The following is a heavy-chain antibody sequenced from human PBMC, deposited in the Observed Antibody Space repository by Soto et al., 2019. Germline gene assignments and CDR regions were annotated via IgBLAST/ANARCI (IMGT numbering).Heavy chain of an antibody. D-gene: IGHD3-9*01. CDR1: GFTFSAYG. V-gene: IGHV3-30*18. CDR3: VKEEYYDILTGSRGDAFDI. J-gene: IGHJ3*02. CDR2: ISHDGRNK. Sequence: PGGSLRLSCAASGFTFSAYGIHWVRQAPAKGLEWVAVISHDGRNKYYADSVKGRFAVSRDNSKNTLYLQMNSLRAEDTAVYYCVKEEYYDILTGSRGDAFDIWSQGTMVTVSS.